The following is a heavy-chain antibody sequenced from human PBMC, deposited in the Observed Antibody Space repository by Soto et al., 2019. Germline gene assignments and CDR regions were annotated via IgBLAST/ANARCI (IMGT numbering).Heavy chain of an antibody. CDR1: GFTFTNYG. CDR3: ARTHNYPGVSGHDYGDGGFDS. V-gene: IGHV3-33*01. D-gene: IGHD4-17*01. CDR2: IWYDGSHE. Sequence: QVQLVESGGGVVQTGTSLRLSCAASGFTFTNYGMHWVRQAPGKGLEWVAVIWYDGSHESYADSVKGRFTISRDSSRNTLYLQMGSLRAKDTALYYCARTHNYPGVSGHDYGDGGFDSWGPGTLVTVSS. J-gene: IGHJ4*02.